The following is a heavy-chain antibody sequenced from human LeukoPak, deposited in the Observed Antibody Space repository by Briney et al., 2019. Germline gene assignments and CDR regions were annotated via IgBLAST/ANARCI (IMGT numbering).Heavy chain of an antibody. CDR1: GFTFSSYW. V-gene: IGHV3-7*01. CDR2: IKQDGSEK. Sequence: GGSLRLSCAASGFTFSSYWMSWVRQAPGKGLEWVANIKQDGSEKYYVDSVKGRFTISRDNSKNTLYLQMNSLRAEDTAVYYCARDIAARRREFDYWGQGTLATVSS. J-gene: IGHJ4*02. D-gene: IGHD6-6*01. CDR3: ARDIAARRREFDY.